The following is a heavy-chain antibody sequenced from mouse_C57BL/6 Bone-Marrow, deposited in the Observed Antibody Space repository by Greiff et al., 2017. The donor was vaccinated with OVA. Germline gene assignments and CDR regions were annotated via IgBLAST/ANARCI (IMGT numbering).Heavy chain of an antibody. Sequence: DVNVEESGGGLVKPGGSLKLSCAASGFTFSSYAMSWVRQTPEKRLEWVATISDGGSYTYYPDNVKGRFTISRDNAKNNLYLQMSHLKSEDTAMYYCAREDGYYEAYWGQGTLVTVSA. CDR1: GFTFSSYA. CDR3: AREDGYYEAY. V-gene: IGHV5-4*01. D-gene: IGHD2-3*01. J-gene: IGHJ3*01. CDR2: ISDGGSYT.